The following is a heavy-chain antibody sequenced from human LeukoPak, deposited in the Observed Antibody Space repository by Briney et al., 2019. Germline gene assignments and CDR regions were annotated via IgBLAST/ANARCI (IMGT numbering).Heavy chain of an antibody. CDR3: AKDLLYSSGAFDI. J-gene: IGHJ3*02. CDR1: GGTFSSYA. Sequence: SMKVSCKASGGTFSSYAISWVRQAPGQGLEWMGGIIPIFGTANYAQKFQGRVTITADESTSTAYMELSSLRSEDTAVYYCAKDLLYSSGAFDIWGQGTMVTVSS. CDR2: IIPIFGTA. D-gene: IGHD6-25*01. V-gene: IGHV1-69*01.